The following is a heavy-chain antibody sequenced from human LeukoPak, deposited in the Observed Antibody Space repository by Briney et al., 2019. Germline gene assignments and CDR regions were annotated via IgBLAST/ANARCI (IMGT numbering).Heavy chain of an antibody. CDR2: INPSGGST. V-gene: IGHV1-46*01. J-gene: IGHJ6*03. CDR1: GYTFTSYY. CDR3: ARDHYDFWSGYYTGYYYYYYMDV. Sequence: ASVKVSCKASGYTFTSYYMHWVRQAPGQGLEWMGIINPSGGSTSYAQKFQGRVTMTRDTSMSTVYMELSSLRSEDTAVYYCARDHYDFWSGYYTGYYYYYYMDVWGKGTTVTVSS. D-gene: IGHD3-3*01.